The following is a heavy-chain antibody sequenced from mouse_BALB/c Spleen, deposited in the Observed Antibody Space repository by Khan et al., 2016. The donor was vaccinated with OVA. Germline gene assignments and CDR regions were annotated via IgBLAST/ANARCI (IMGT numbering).Heavy chain of an antibody. CDR3: ARNPFAY. J-gene: IGHJ3*01. CDR2: IDPYDSET. Sequence: QVQLKQSGAELVRPGASVKLSCEASGYTFTSYWMNWVKQSPDQGLEWIGRIDPYDSETHYNQNFKDKAILTVDKSSSTAYMQLSSLTSEDSAVYYCARNPFAYWGQGTLVTVSA. CDR1: GYTFTSYW. V-gene: IGHV1-74*01.